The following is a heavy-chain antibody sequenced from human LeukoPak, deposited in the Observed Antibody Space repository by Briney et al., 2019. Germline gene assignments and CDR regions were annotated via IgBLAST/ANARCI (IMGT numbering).Heavy chain of an antibody. D-gene: IGHD1-1*01. CDR2: INPSGGST. CDR3: ARRIGRGAGVYCFDP. V-gene: IGHV1-46*01. J-gene: IGHJ5*02. Sequence: ASVKVSCKVSGYIFTSYYMNWVRQAPGQGLEWMGIINPSGGSTIYAQKFQGRVTMTRDTSTSTVYMELSSLLSEDTAVYYCARRIGRGAGVYCFDPWGQGTLVTVSS. CDR1: GYIFTSYY.